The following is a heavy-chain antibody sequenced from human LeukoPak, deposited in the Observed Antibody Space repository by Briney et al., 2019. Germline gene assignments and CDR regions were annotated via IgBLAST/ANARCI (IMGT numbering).Heavy chain of an antibody. CDR2: IKQYGSER. D-gene: IGHD3-22*01. J-gene: IGHJ3*02. V-gene: IGHV3-7*01. CDR3: TRSTHYYDSSGYYYADPFDAFDI. Sequence: PGGSLRLSCAASGLTFSGYWMSWVRQSAGKGVEGWGNIKQYGSERDYVESGKGRFTISRQNSKNSLYLQMNSLRAEDTAVYYCTRSTHYYDSSGYYYADPFDAFDIWGQGTMVTVSS. CDR1: GLTFSGYW.